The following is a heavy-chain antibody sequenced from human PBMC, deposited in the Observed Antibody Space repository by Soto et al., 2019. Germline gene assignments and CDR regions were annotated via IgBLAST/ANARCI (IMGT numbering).Heavy chain of an antibody. D-gene: IGHD1-1*01. V-gene: IGHV4-34*01. J-gene: IGHJ4*02. CDR2: IDHSGRT. CDR3: ARGTTE. Sequence: QVQLQQWGAGLLKPSETLSLTCAVYGGSFSGYFWSWIRQTPGKGLEWIGEIDHSGRTKYTPSLKSRVSISVDTSKNQCSLRLNSVTAADTAVYYCARGTTEWGQGTLVTVSS. CDR1: GGSFSGYF.